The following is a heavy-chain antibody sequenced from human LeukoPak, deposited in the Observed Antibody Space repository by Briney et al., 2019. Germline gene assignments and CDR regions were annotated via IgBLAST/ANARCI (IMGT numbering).Heavy chain of an antibody. Sequence: PSETLSLTCTVSGGSISSSSYYWGWIRQPPGKGLEWIGSIYYSGSTYYNPSLKSRVTISVDTSKNQFSLKLSSVTAADTAVYYCAGAGYGSGTRGYFDYWGQGTLVTVSS. CDR3: AGAGYGSGTRGYFDY. V-gene: IGHV4-39*01. D-gene: IGHD3-10*01. J-gene: IGHJ4*02. CDR2: IYYSGST. CDR1: GGSISSSSYY.